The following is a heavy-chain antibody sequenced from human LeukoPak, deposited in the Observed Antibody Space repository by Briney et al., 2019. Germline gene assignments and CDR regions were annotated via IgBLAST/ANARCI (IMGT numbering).Heavy chain of an antibody. V-gene: IGHV3-11*01. J-gene: IGHJ4*02. Sequence: PGGSLRLSCAASGFTFSDYYMSWIRQAPGKGLEWVSYISSSGSTIYYADSVKGRFTNSRDNAKNSLYLQMNSLRAEDTAVYYCASVLWFGDPPHYWGQGTLVTVSS. CDR3: ASVLWFGDPPHY. CDR2: ISSSGSTI. D-gene: IGHD3-10*01. CDR1: GFTFSDYY.